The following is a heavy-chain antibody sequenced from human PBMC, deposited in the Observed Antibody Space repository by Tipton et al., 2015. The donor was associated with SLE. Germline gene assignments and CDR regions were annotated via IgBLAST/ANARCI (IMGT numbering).Heavy chain of an antibody. J-gene: IGHJ4*02. D-gene: IGHD6-13*01. CDR3: ARGRSSSWYY. V-gene: IGHV4-61*01. CDR1: GGSISSGSYY. CDR2: IYYSGST. Sequence: TLSLTCTVSGGSISSGSYYWSWIRQPPGKGLEWIGYIYYSGSTNYNPSLKSRVTISVDTSKNQFSLKLSSVTAADTAVYYCARGRSSSWYYWGQGTLVTVSS.